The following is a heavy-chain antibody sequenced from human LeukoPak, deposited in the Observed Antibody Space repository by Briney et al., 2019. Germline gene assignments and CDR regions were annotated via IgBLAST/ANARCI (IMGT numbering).Heavy chain of an antibody. V-gene: IGHV3-30-3*01. CDR1: GFTFSSYA. Sequence: GGSLRLSCAASGFTFSSYAMHWVRQAPGKGLEWVAVISYDGSNKYYADSVKGRFTVSRDDAKNSLYLQMNSLRAEDTAVYYCATQWGLPQYAFDIWGQGTMVTVSA. CDR3: ATQWGLPQYAFDI. D-gene: IGHD2-15*01. J-gene: IGHJ3*02. CDR2: ISYDGSNK.